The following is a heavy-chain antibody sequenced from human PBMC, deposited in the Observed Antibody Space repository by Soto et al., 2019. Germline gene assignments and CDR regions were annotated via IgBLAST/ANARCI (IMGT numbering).Heavy chain of an antibody. CDR3: AKGACSWGGRQPGF. D-gene: IGHD2-15*01. Sequence: EVQLLESGGGLVQPGGSLRLSCAGSGFTLGSYAMSWVRQAPGKGLDWISGISGGSTYYADSVKGRFTISRDNSKNTLYLQKDSLSSEDTAGKYWAKGACSWGGRQPGFWGQGTLVTRSP. V-gene: IGHV3-23*01. CDR1: GFTLGSYA. J-gene: IGHJ4*02. CDR2: ISGGST.